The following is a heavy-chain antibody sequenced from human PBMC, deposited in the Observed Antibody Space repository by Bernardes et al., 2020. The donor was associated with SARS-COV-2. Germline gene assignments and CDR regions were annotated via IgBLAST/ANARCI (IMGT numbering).Heavy chain of an antibody. V-gene: IGHV3-23*01. CDR3: ANLVSYSSGWYYDQWGYFDL. CDR1: GFTFSSYA. CDR2: ISGSGGST. J-gene: IGHJ2*01. D-gene: IGHD6-19*01. Sequence: GGSLRLSCAASGFTFSSYAMSWVRQAPGKGLEWVSAISGSGGSTYYADSVKGRFTISRDNSKNTLYLQMNSLRAEDTAVYYCANLVSYSSGWYYDQWGYFDLWGRGTLVTVSS.